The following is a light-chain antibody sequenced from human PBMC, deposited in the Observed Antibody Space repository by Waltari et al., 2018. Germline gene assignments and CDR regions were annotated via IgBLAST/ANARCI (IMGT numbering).Light chain of an antibody. Sequence: QSVLTQPPSVSGTPGQRVTISCSGSSSNIGSSFVYWYQQVPGTAPNLRLYNSDRRPSGVPDRFSGSKSGTSASLAISGLRSEDEGDYYCAAWDDSLSGSYVFGTGTRVTVL. V-gene: IGLV1-47*02. CDR2: NSD. CDR1: SSNIGSSF. J-gene: IGLJ1*01. CDR3: AAWDDSLSGSYV.